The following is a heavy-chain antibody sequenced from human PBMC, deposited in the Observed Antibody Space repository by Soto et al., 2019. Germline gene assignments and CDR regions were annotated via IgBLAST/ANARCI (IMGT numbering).Heavy chain of an antibody. J-gene: IGHJ4*02. CDR1: GFTFSSYA. Sequence: QVQLVESGGGVVQPGRSLRLSCAASGFTFSSYAMHWVRQAPGKGLEWVAVISYDGSNKYYADSVKGRFTSSRDNSKNTLYLQMNSLRAEDTAVYYCARGFGFLEWLLFGYFDYWGQGTLVTVSS. CDR3: ARGFGFLEWLLFGYFDY. D-gene: IGHD3-3*01. CDR2: ISYDGSNK. V-gene: IGHV3-30-3*01.